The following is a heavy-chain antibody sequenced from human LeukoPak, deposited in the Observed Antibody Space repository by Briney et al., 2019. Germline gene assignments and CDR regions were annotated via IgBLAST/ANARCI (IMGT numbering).Heavy chain of an antibody. J-gene: IGHJ4*02. Sequence: GGSLRLSCAASGYTFGSYWMYWVRQAPGKGLEWVSRVNNDGSSTIYADSVKGRFTISRDNAKNTLYLQMNSLRDDDTAVYYCVRDNGGEHLWGQGTLVTVSS. V-gene: IGHV3-74*01. D-gene: IGHD3-16*01. CDR3: VRDNGGEHL. CDR2: VNNDGSST. CDR1: GYTFGSYW.